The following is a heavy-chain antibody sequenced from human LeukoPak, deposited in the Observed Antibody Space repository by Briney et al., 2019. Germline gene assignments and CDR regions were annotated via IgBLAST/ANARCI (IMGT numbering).Heavy chain of an antibody. CDR1: GFTFSSYG. CDR3: ARGGTLGIFGVVLRMDV. J-gene: IGHJ6*04. V-gene: IGHV3-20*04. CDR2: INWNGGST. Sequence: PGGSLRLSCATSGFTFSSYGMSWVRQAPGKGLEWVSGINWNGGSTGYADSVKGRFTISRDNAKNSLYLQMNSLRAEDTALYYCARGGTLGIFGVVLRMDVWGKGTTVTVSS. D-gene: IGHD3-3*01.